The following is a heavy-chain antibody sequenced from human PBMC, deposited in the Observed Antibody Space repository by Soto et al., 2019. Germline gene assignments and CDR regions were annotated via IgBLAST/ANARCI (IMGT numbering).Heavy chain of an antibody. V-gene: IGHV1-18*01. Sequence: GASVKVSCKASGYTFTSYGISWVRQAPGQGLEWMGWISAYNGNTNYAQKLQGRVTMTTDTSTSTAYMELRSLRSDDTAVYYCARDGDYYDSSGHFDYWGQGTLVTVS. CDR3: ARDGDYYDSSGHFDY. D-gene: IGHD3-22*01. CDR1: GYTFTSYG. CDR2: ISAYNGNT. J-gene: IGHJ4*02.